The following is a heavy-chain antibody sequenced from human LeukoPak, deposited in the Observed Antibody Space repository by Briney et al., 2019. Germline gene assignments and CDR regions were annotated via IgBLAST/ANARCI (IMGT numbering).Heavy chain of an antibody. Sequence: ASVKVSRKASGYIFTSYNIYWVRQAPGQGLEWMGIINPSGGSTNYEHNFQARVTMTRDTYTSTVYMELSSLRSEDTAVYYCARVRDGYNDAYDIWGQGTMVTVPS. J-gene: IGHJ3*02. CDR1: GYIFTSYN. CDR3: ARVRDGYNDAYDI. D-gene: IGHD5-24*01. V-gene: IGHV1-46*01. CDR2: INPSGGST.